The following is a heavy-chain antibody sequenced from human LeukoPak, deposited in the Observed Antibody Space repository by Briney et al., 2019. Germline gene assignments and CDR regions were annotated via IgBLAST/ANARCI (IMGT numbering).Heavy chain of an antibody. CDR1: GGSISSGGYY. D-gene: IGHD1-7*01. Sequence: PAETLSLTCTVSGGSISSGGYYWSWIRQHPGKGLEWIGYIYYSGSTYYNPSLKSRVTISVDTSKNQFSLKLSSVTAADTAVYYCARANYRGWFDPWGQGTLVTVSS. V-gene: IGHV4-31*03. CDR2: IYYSGST. J-gene: IGHJ5*02. CDR3: ARANYRGWFDP.